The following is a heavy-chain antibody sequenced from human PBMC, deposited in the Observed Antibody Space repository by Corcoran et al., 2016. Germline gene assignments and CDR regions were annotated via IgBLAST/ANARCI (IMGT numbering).Heavy chain of an antibody. CDR1: GYTFTTDW. CDR3: ARLAVVAGKNTHFDH. D-gene: IGHD2-15*01. V-gene: IGHV5-51*01. CDR2: IYPGDSDA. Sequence: EVQLVQSGAEVKKPGESLKISCQASGYTFTTDWVGWVRQLPGKGLEWMGIIYPGDSDARYSLSFQGQVTISADKSINTAYVQWSSLKASDTAIYYCARLAVVAGKNTHFDHWGRGTVVTVSS. J-gene: IGHJ4*02.